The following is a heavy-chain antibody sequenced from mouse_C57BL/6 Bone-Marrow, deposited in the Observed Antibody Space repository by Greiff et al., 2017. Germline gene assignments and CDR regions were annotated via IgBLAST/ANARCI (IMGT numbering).Heavy chain of an antibody. CDR3: AGGWFAY. CDR2: IDPSDSYT. CDR1: GYTFTSYW. Sequence: QVQLQQPGAELVMPGASVKLSCKASGYTFTSYWMHWVKQRPGQGLEWIGEIDPSDSYTTYNQKFKGKSTLTVDKSSSTAYMQLSSLTSEDSAVYYCAGGWFAYWGQGTLVTVSA. V-gene: IGHV1-69*01. J-gene: IGHJ3*01.